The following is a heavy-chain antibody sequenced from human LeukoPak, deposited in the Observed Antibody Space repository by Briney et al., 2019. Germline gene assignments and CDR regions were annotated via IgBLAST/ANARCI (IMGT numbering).Heavy chain of an antibody. CDR1: GYTFISYY. CDR2: INPSGGST. V-gene: IGHV1-46*01. Sequence: RASVKVSCKASGYTFISYYMHWVRQAPGQGLEWMGIINPSGGSTNYAQKLQGRVTMTTDTSTSTAYMELRSLRSDDTAVYYCARLVPRYCSSTSCYPDYWGQGTLVTVSS. CDR3: ARLVPRYCSSTSCYPDY. J-gene: IGHJ4*02. D-gene: IGHD2-2*01.